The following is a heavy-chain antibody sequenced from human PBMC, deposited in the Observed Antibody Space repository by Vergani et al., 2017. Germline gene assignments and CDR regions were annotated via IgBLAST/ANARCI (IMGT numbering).Heavy chain of an antibody. J-gene: IGHJ5*02. D-gene: IGHD3-10*01. CDR2: INHSGST. V-gene: IGHV4-34*01. CDR1: GGSFSGYY. CDR3: ARDRSQYYYGSGSYSVNWFDP. Sequence: QVQLQQWGAGLLKPSETLSLTCAVYGGSFSGYYWSWIRQPPGKGLEWIGEINHSGSTNYNPSLKSRVTISVDTSKNQFSLKLSSVTAADTAVYYCARDRSQYYYGSGSYSVNWFDPWGQGTLVTVSS.